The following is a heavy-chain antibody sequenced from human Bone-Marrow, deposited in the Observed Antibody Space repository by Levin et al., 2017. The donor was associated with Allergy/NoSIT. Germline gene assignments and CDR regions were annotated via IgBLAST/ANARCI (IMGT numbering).Heavy chain of an antibody. CDR3: AQSFAATSSSYYCMDV. D-gene: IGHD5-24*01. J-gene: IGHJ6*03. Sequence: ASVKVSCKASGGTFGSYAINWVRQAPGQGLEWLGGIILLFGTTNYAQKFQGRVTITADKSTADKSTTTAYMELTGLKSEDTAIYYGAQSFAATSSSYYCMDVWGNGTTVTVSS. CDR2: IILLFGTT. CDR1: GGTFGSYA. V-gene: IGHV1-69*06.